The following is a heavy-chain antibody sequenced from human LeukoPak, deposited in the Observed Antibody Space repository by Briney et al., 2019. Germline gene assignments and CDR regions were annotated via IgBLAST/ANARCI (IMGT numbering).Heavy chain of an antibody. D-gene: IGHD6-19*01. V-gene: IGHV3-66*01. CDR3: ARAGSSGWDNWFDP. J-gene: IGHJ5*02. CDR1: GFTVTNNY. CDR2: ISGGGST. Sequence: GGSLRLSCAASGFTVTNNYMSWVRQAPGKGLEWISLISGGGSTYYADSVKGRFTISRDNSRNTLYLQMNSLRAEDTAVYYCARAGSSGWDNWFDPWGQGTLVTVSS.